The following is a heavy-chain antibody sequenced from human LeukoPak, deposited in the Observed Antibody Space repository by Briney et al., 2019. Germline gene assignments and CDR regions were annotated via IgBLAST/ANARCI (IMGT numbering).Heavy chain of an antibody. J-gene: IGHJ4*02. CDR2: IYYSGST. D-gene: IGHD2-21*01. CDR1: GGSISSSSYY. Sequence: SETLSLTCTVSGGSISSSSYYWGWIRQPPGKGLEWIGSIYYSGSTYYNPSLESRVTISVDTSKNQFSLKLSSVTAADTAVYYCARHFVAYYFDYWGQGTLVTVSS. V-gene: IGHV4-39*01. CDR3: ARHFVAYYFDY.